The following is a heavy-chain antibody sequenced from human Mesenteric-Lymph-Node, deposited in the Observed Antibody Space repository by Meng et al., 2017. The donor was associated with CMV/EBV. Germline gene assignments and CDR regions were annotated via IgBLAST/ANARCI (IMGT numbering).Heavy chain of an antibody. CDR3: AKDGEEGAFDI. V-gene: IGHV3-33*06. CDR2: IWYDGSNK. Sequence: GESLKISCADSGFTFSNYSMHWVRQAPGKGLEWVAVIWYDGSNKYYADSVKGRFTISRDNSKNTLYLQMNSLRAEDTAVYYCAKDGEEGAFDIWGQGTMVTVSS. J-gene: IGHJ3*02. CDR1: GFTFSNYS.